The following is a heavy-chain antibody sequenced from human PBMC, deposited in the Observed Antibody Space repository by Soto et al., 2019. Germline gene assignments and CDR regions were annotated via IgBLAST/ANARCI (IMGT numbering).Heavy chain of an antibody. D-gene: IGHD5-12*01. CDR3: ARVTTKRNSGYDGYYYYGMDV. V-gene: IGHV1-69*12. CDR1: GGTFSSYA. CDR2: IIPIFGTA. Sequence: QVQLVQSGAEVKKPGSSVKVSCKASGGTFSSYAISWVRQAPGQGLEWMGGIIPIFGTANSAQKFQGRVTITADESTSTDYMELSSLRSEDTAVYYCARVTTKRNSGYDGYYYYGMDVWGQGTTVTVSS. J-gene: IGHJ6*02.